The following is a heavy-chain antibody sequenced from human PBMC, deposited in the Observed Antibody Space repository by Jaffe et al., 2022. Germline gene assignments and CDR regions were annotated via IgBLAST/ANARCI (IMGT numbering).Heavy chain of an antibody. Sequence: EVQLLESGGTLLQPGGSLRLSCAASGFTFSSSPMSWVRQAPGKGLEWVSAISTSGSNTHYADSVKGRFTISRDNSKNTLYLQMNSLRADDTAVYYCAKARPDYVILTADFHYWGQGTLVTVSS. CDR2: ISTSGSNT. CDR3: AKARPDYVILTADFHY. V-gene: IGHV3-23*01. J-gene: IGHJ4*02. CDR1: GFTFSSSP. D-gene: IGHD3-9*01.